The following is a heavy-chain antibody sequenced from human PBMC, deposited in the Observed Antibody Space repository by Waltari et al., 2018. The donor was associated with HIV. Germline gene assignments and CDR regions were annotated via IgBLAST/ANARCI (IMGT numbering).Heavy chain of an antibody. V-gene: IGHV1-69*06. D-gene: IGHD6-13*01. Sequence: QVQLVQSGAEVKKPGSSVKVSCKASGGTFSSYAISWVRQAPGQGLEVMGGIIPIFGTANYAQKFQGRVTITADKSTSTAYMELSSLRSEDTAVYYCARGGVIAAAGTGYYGMDVWGQGTTVTVSS. CDR2: IIPIFGTA. CDR1: GGTFSSYA. J-gene: IGHJ6*02. CDR3: ARGGVIAAAGTGYYGMDV.